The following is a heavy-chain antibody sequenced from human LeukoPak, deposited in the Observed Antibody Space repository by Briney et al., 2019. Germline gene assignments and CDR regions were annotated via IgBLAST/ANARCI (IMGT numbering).Heavy chain of an antibody. CDR3: ASPSAGSSSWYGFDY. J-gene: IGHJ4*02. Sequence: PSETLSLTCTVSGGSISSYYWSWIRQPPGKGPEWIGYIYYSGSTNYNPSLKSRVTISVDTSKNQFSLKLSSVTAADTAVYYCASPSAGSSSWYGFDYWGQGTLVTVSS. CDR1: GGSISSYY. D-gene: IGHD6-13*01. V-gene: IGHV4-59*01. CDR2: IYYSGST.